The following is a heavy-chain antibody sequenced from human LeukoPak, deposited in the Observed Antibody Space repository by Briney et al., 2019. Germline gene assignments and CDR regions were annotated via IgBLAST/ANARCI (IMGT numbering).Heavy chain of an antibody. V-gene: IGHV1-69*13. CDR2: IIPIFGTA. CDR1: GGTFSSYA. CDR3: ASYNGYSYGYAYYYYGMDV. Sequence: ASVKVSCKASGGTFSSYAISWVRQAPGQGLEWMGGIIPIFGTANYAQKFQGRVTITADESTSTAYMELSSLRSEDTAVYYCASYNGYSYGYAYYYYGMDVWGQGATVTVSS. J-gene: IGHJ6*02. D-gene: IGHD5-18*01.